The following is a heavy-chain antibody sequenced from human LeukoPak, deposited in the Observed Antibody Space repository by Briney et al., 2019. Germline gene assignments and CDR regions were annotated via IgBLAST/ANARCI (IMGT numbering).Heavy chain of an antibody. J-gene: IGHJ3*02. CDR3: ARLTIVVVTARAFDI. Sequence: SETLSLTCTVSGGSISSYYWSWIRQPPGKGLEWIGYIYYSGSTNYNPSLKSRVTISVDTSKNQFSLKLSSVTAADTAVYYCARLTIVVVTARAFDIWGQGTMVTVSS. V-gene: IGHV4-59*08. D-gene: IGHD2-21*02. CDR2: IYYSGST. CDR1: GGSISSYY.